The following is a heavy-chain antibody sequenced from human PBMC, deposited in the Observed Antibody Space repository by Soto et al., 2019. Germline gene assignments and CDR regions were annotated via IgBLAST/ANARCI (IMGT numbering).Heavy chain of an antibody. D-gene: IGHD4-17*01. CDR2: IIPILGIA. CDR3: ARGPVNDYGETDAFDI. V-gene: IGHV1-69*02. CDR1: GGTFSSYT. Sequence: QVQLVQSGAEVKKPGSSVKVSCKASGGTFSSYTISWVRQAPGQGLEWMGRIIPILGIANYAQKFQGRVTITADKSTSTAYMELSSLRSEDTAVYYCARGPVNDYGETDAFDIWGQGTMVTVSS. J-gene: IGHJ3*02.